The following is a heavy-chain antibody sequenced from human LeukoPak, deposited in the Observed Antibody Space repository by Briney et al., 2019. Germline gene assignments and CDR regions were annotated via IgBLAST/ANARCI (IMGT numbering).Heavy chain of an antibody. CDR3: ARHPTRRYSSGLQAFDM. J-gene: IGHJ3*02. Sequence: GESLKISCKGSGYGFTSYWIGWVPQMPGKGLERMWIIYPGDYATRSNPPLHSQDTITAANSITTAYLQWSRLKASATTMYPCARHPTRRYSSGLQAFDMGRQGTIVTLP. CDR2: IYPGDYAT. D-gene: IGHD6-19*01. V-gene: IGHV5-51*01. CDR1: GYGFTSYW.